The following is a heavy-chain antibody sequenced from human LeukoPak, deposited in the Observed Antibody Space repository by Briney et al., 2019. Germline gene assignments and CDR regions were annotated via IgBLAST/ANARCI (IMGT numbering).Heavy chain of an antibody. Sequence: GASVKVSCKASGYTFTSRDVNWLRQATGQGLEWLGWMNPDSGHTGFAQKFQGRVTMTRDTSISTAYMELSSLRSEDTAMYYCAMYYYDTSGPYVGAFDIWGQGTMVTVSS. CDR3: AMYYYDTSGPYVGAFDI. D-gene: IGHD3-22*01. J-gene: IGHJ3*02. V-gene: IGHV1-8*01. CDR1: GYTFTSRD. CDR2: MNPDSGHT.